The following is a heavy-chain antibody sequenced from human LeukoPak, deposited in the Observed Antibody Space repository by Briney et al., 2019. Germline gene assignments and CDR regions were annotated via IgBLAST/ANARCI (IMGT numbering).Heavy chain of an antibody. Sequence: PGGSLRLSCATSGFTFTTFWMHWVRQAPGKGLVWVSRINNDGSSTNYADSVKGRFTISRDNAKNAVFLQMNSLRAEDTAVYYCVRDWGYDSSGYWQKYFDTWGQGTLVTVSS. CDR2: INNDGSST. CDR3: VRDWGYDSSGYWQKYFDT. V-gene: IGHV3-74*01. D-gene: IGHD3-22*01. CDR1: GFTFTTFW. J-gene: IGHJ4*02.